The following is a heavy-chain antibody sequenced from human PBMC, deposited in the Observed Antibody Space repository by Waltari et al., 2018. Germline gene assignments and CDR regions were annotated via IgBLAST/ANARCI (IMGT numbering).Heavy chain of an antibody. V-gene: IGHV3-23*01. J-gene: IGHJ5*02. CDR1: GFTFSSYE. CDR3: AKGPATRTNWFDP. D-gene: IGHD1-26*01. Sequence: EVQLLESGGGLEQPGGSLRLSCVASGFTFSSYEMSWVRQAPGKGRGWVAVAGVSGGKTYYADSVKGRFTISRDDSKNTLYLQMNSLRVEDTAVYYCAKGPATRTNWFDPWGQGTLVTVSS. CDR2: AGVSGGKT.